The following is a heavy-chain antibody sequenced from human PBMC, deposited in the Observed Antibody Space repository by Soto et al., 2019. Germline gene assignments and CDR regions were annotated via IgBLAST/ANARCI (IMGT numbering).Heavy chain of an antibody. CDR3: EYRVLRAVFRLVTTTAIYFDF. J-gene: IGHJ4*02. CDR2: IYWDDDK. Sequence: QITLNESGPTLVKPTQTLTLTCTSAGFSLTTSGVGVGWIRQSPGQAPEWLALIYWDDDKRYSPSPKSRLTITKDTSKTHVVLTMANLDPADTATYYCEYRVLRAVFRLVTTTAIYFDFWGQGTPVAVSS. CDR1: GFSLTTSGVG. D-gene: IGHD3-3*01. V-gene: IGHV2-5*02.